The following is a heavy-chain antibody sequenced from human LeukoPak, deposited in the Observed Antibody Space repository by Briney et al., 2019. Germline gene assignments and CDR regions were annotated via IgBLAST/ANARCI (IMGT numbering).Heavy chain of an antibody. CDR3: ARAYCGGGFCYSGFDF. V-gene: IGHV3-48*02. CDR1: GFTFSTYG. Sequence: PGGSLRLSCAASGFTFSTYGMNWVRQAPGKGLEWVSYISNSTSTIYYADSVKGRFTISRDNAKNSLYLQMNSLRDEDTAVYYCARAYCGGGFCYSGFDFWGQGTLVTASS. D-gene: IGHD2-15*01. CDR2: ISNSTSTI. J-gene: IGHJ4*02.